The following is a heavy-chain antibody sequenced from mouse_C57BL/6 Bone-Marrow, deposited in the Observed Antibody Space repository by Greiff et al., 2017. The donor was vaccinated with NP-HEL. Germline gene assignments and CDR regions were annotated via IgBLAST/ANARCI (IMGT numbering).Heavy chain of an antibody. Sequence: VQLVESGAELVRPGASVKLSCTVSGFNIKDDYMPWVKQRPEQGLAWIGWIDPENGDTEYASKFQGKATITADTSSNTAYLQLSSLTSEDTAVYYCTTGGSSPYAMDYWGQGTSVTVSS. CDR1: GFNIKDDY. CDR3: TTGGSSPYAMDY. D-gene: IGHD1-1*01. CDR2: IDPENGDT. V-gene: IGHV14-4*01. J-gene: IGHJ4*01.